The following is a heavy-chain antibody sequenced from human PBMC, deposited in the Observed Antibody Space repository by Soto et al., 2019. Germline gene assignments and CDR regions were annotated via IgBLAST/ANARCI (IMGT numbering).Heavy chain of an antibody. V-gene: IGHV3-11*05. J-gene: IGHJ4*02. Sequence: QVQLVESGGDLVKPGGSLRLSCAASGFPFSDYYMSWIRQAPGKGLEWVSSIGSSSSYTNYAASVKGRFTISRDNAKNSLYLPMTSLRAEDTAVYYCARRRPTGYYNDWGQGTLVTVSA. CDR2: IGSSSSYT. CDR3: ARRRPTGYYND. D-gene: IGHD3-9*01. CDR1: GFPFSDYY.